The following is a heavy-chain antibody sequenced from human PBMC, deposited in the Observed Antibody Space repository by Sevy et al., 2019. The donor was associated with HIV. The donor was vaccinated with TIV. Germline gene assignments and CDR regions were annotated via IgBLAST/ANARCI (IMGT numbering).Heavy chain of an antibody. CDR2: INGDGNSP. CDR3: AREGVDFWSGPVDYYYGMDV. Sequence: GGSLRLSCEVSGFTFSKYWMHWVRQAPGKGLVWVSPINGDGNSPIYADSVQGRFTISRDNAKNTLFLQMNSLRAEDTGIYYCAREGVDFWSGPVDYYYGMDVWGQGTTVTVSS. CDR1: GFTFSKYW. J-gene: IGHJ6*02. D-gene: IGHD3-3*01. V-gene: IGHV3-74*01.